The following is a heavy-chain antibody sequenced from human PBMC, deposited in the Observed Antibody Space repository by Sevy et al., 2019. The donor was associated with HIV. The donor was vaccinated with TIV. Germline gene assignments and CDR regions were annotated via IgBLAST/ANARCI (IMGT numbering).Heavy chain of an antibody. J-gene: IGHJ4*02. CDR2: ISSTGSTT. CDR1: GFTFSDYY. V-gene: IGHV3-11*01. CDR3: ARWSWRSIWYYFDY. Sequence: GGSLRLSCAASGFTFSDYYMNWIRQVPGKGLEWISYISSTGSTTYYADSLKGRFTISRDNAKNSLYLQMNSLRAEDTAVYYCARWSWRSIWYYFDYWGQGTLVTVSS. D-gene: IGHD6-13*01.